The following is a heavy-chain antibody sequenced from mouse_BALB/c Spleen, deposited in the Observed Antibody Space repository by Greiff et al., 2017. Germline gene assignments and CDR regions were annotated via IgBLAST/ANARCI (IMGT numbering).Heavy chain of an antibody. Sequence: LQQPGSELVRPGASVKLSCKASGYTFTSYWMHWVKQRHGQGLEWIGNIYPGSGSTNYDEKFKSKGTLTVDTSSSTAYMHLSSLTSEDSAVYYCTRCGYDGAYFDYWGQGTTLTVSS. J-gene: IGHJ2*01. D-gene: IGHD2-2*01. V-gene: IGHV1S22*01. CDR1: GYTFTSYW. CDR3: TRCGYDGAYFDY. CDR2: IYPGSGST.